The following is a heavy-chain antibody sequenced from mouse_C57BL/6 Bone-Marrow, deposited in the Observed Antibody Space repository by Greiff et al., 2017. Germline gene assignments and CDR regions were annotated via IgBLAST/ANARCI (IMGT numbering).Heavy chain of an antibody. CDR2: IYPGDGDT. J-gene: IGHJ3*01. Sequence: VKLQESGPELVKPGASVKISCKASGYAFSSSWMNWVKQRPGKGLEWIGRIYPGDGDTNYNGKFKGKATLTADKSSSTAYMQLSSLTSEDSAVYFCARKANWDWFAYWGQGTLVTVSA. V-gene: IGHV1-82*01. D-gene: IGHD4-1*01. CDR3: ARKANWDWFAY. CDR1: GYAFSSSW.